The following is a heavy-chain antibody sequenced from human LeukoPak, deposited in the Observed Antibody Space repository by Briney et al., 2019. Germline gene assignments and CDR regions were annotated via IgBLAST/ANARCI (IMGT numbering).Heavy chain of an antibody. CDR1: GFTFSSYA. CDR2: ISASGGST. J-gene: IGHJ4*02. CDR3: ARVRGSSWYLDY. V-gene: IGHV3-23*01. Sequence: GGSLRLSCSASGFTFSSYAMSWVREAPGKGLEWVSHISASGGSTYYADSVKGRFTISRDNSKNTLYLQMNSLRAEDTAVYYCARVRGSSWYLDYWGQGTLVTVSS. D-gene: IGHD6-13*01.